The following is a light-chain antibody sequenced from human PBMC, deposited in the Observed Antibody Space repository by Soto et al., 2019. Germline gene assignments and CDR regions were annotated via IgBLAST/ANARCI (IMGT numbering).Light chain of an antibody. CDR2: EVS. J-gene: IGLJ1*01. Sequence: QSVLTQPPSASGSPGQSVTLSCTGTSSDVGGYNYVSWYQQHPGKAPKLMIYEVSKRPSGVPDRFSGSKSGNTASLTVSGLQAEDEADYYCSSYAASNNRYVFGTGTKVTV. CDR3: SSYAASNNRYV. CDR1: SSDVGGYNY. V-gene: IGLV2-8*01.